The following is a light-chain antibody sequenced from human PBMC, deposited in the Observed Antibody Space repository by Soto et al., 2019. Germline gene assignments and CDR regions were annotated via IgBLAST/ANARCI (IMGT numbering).Light chain of an antibody. J-gene: IGKJ4*01. CDR1: QSLLHSDGRAY. Sequence: DIVMTQIPLSLSVTPGQPASISCKSSQSLLHSDGRAYLYWYLQKAGQTPQLLIYEVSKRFSGVPDRFSGSGSGTDFTLKISRVEAEDVCFYYCMQSIPLPLTFGGGTKVEIK. CDR3: MQSIPLPLT. V-gene: IGKV2D-29*01. CDR2: EVS.